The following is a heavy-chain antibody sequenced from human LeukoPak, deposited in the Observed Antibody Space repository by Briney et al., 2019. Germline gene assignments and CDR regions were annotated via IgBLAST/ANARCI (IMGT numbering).Heavy chain of an antibody. J-gene: IGHJ6*03. V-gene: IGHV5-51*01. CDR2: IYPGDSDT. D-gene: IGHD1-7*01. Sequence: GESLKVSCKGSGYSFTSYWIGWVRQMPGKGLEWMGIIYPGDSDTRYGPSFQGQVTISADKSISTAYLQWSSLKASDTAMYYCARQSYNWNYRNLYYYYYMDVWGKGTTVTVSS. CDR1: GYSFTSYW. CDR3: ARQSYNWNYRNLYYYYYMDV.